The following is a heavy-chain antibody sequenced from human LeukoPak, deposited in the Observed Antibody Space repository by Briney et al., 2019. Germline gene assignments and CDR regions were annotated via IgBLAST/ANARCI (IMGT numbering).Heavy chain of an antibody. J-gene: IGHJ6*03. CDR3: ARGVRTIFGVVTTDYYMDV. CDR2: MNPNSGNT. Sequence: GASVKVSCKASGCTFTSYDINWVRQATGQGLEWMGWMNPNSGNTGYAQKFQGRVTMTRNTSVSTAYMELSSLRSEDTAVYYCARGVRTIFGVVTTDYYMDVWGKGTTVTVSS. V-gene: IGHV1-8*01. D-gene: IGHD3-3*01. CDR1: GCTFTSYD.